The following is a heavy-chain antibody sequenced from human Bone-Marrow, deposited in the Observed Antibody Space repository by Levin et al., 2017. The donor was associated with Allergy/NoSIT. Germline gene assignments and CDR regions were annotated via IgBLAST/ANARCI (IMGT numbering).Heavy chain of an antibody. CDR3: ARVARVGGTWSYSYATDV. Sequence: GGSLRLSCAASGFNVNDFYMTWIRQAAGKGLEWVSYMSSSATDINYADSVKGRFTISRDNAKNSLFLQMNNLRAEDSALYYCARVARVGGTWSYSYATDVWGQGTTVTVSS. J-gene: IGHJ6*02. V-gene: IGHV3-11*01. CDR1: GFNVNDFY. CDR2: MSSSATDI. D-gene: IGHD1-26*01.